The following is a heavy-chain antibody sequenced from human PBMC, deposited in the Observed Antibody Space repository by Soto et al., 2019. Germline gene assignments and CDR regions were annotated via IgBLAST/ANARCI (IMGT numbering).Heavy chain of an antibody. V-gene: IGHV3-11*06. Sequence: GGSLRLSCAASGFTFSDYYMSWIRQAPGKGLEWVSYISSSSSYTNYADSVKGRFTISRDNAKNSLYLQMNSLRAEDTAVYYCARDHCSGGSCYSVQYYYYGMDVWGQGTTVTVS. D-gene: IGHD2-15*01. CDR2: ISSSSSYT. CDR1: GFTFSDYY. CDR3: ARDHCSGGSCYSVQYYYYGMDV. J-gene: IGHJ6*02.